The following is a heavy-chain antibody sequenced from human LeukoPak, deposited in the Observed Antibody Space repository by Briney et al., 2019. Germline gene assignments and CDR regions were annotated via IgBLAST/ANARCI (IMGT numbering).Heavy chain of an antibody. Sequence: ASVKVSCKASGYTFTGYYMHWVRQAPGQVLEWMGWINPNSGGTNYAQKFQGRVTMTRDTSISTAYMELSRLRSDDTAVYYCARDLDTIFGGYYFDYWGQGTLVTVSS. CDR1: GYTFTGYY. CDR2: INPNSGGT. CDR3: ARDLDTIFGGYYFDY. V-gene: IGHV1-2*02. J-gene: IGHJ4*02. D-gene: IGHD3-3*01.